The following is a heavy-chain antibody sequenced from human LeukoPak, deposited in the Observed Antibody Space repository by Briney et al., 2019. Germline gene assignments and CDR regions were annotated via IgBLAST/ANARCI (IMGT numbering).Heavy chain of an antibody. CDR1: GFSFSSYA. CDR3: AKERGPGSYHPEDCDP. D-gene: IGHD3-10*01. V-gene: IGHV3-23*01. Sequence: PGGSLRLSCAASGFSFSSYAMTWVRQPPGKGLEWVSAVSGRGDTTYYADSVKGRFTISRDNSKNTLYLEMNSLRVEDTAIYYCAKERGPGSYHPEDCDPWGQGTLVTVSS. CDR2: VSGRGDTT. J-gene: IGHJ5*02.